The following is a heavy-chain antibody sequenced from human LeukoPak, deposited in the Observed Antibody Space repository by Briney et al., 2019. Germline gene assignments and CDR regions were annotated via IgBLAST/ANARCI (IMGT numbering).Heavy chain of an antibody. CDR2: ISYDGSNK. CDR1: GFTFSSYA. CDR3: ARGIVTLIDY. D-gene: IGHD3-22*01. J-gene: IGHJ4*02. Sequence: PGRSLRLSCAASGFTFSSYAMHWVRQAPGKGLEWVAVISYDGSNKYYADSVKGRFTISRDNSKNTLYLQMNSLRAEDTAVYYCARGIVTLIDYWGQGTLVTVSS. V-gene: IGHV3-30-3*01.